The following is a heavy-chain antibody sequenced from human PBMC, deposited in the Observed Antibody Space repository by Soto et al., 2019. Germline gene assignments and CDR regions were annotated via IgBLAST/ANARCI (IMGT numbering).Heavy chain of an antibody. J-gene: IGHJ4*02. Sequence: TLSLTCTVSGGSISSGDYYWSWIRQPPGKGLEWIGYIYYSGSTYYNPSLKSRVTISVDTSKNQFSLKLSSVTAADTAVYYCARGLFGGNSFFDYWGQGTLVTVS. V-gene: IGHV4-30-4*01. CDR2: IYYSGST. CDR3: ARGLFGGNSFFDY. CDR1: GGSISSGDYY. D-gene: IGHD3-16*01.